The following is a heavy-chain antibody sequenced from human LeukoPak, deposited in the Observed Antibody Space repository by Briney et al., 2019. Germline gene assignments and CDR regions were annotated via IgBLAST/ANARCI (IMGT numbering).Heavy chain of an antibody. J-gene: IGHJ3*02. Sequence: ASVKDSCKASGYTSSDNYIQRVRQAPRQGPEWMGWINPHSGGTNYGENFQGRVTLTRDTSISTAYMDLSSLISDDTAVYYCAREFMRVTAFDIWGQGTMVTVTS. D-gene: IGHD2-21*02. CDR2: INPHSGGT. CDR3: AREFMRVTAFDI. CDR1: GYTSSDNY. V-gene: IGHV1-2*02.